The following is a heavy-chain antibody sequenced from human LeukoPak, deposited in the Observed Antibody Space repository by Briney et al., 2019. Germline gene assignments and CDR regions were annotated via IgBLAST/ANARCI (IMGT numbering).Heavy chain of an antibody. CDR3: ARQYHYDSSGYPYAFEI. CDR2: IDPSDSHT. J-gene: IGHJ3*02. Sequence: GESLRISFKGSGXRFASYCISWVRQMPGKGLEWMRSIDPSDSHTNYSPSFQGHVTISGDKSISTAYLQWSSLKASDTAMYYCARQYHYDSSGYPYAFEIWGPGTLVTVSS. V-gene: IGHV5-10-1*01. CDR1: GXRFASYC. D-gene: IGHD3-22*01.